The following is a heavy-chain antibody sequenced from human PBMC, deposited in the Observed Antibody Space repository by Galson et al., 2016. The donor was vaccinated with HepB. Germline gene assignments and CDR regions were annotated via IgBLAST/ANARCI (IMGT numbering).Heavy chain of an antibody. CDR1: GDSVYNNAAA. J-gene: IGHJ6*02. V-gene: IGHV6-1*01. CDR2: TFYRSTWEN. CDR3: ARAVMLGRGMDV. D-gene: IGHD3-10*01. Sequence: CAISGDSVYNNAAAWVWIRQSPSRGVEWLGRTFYRSTWENHYAGSVKNRITISPDTSRNQFSLHLNSGTPEDTAVYYCARAVMLGRGMDVWGQGTTVTVSS.